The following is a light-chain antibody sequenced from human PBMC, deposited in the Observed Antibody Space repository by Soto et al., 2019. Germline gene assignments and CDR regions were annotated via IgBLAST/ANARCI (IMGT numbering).Light chain of an antibody. J-gene: IGKJ5*01. CDR1: QGISRS. V-gene: IGKV1-12*01. Sequence: DIQMTQSPSAMSASVGDRVTITCRASQGISRSLAWYQQKPGKAPKLLIYAASSLQSGVPSRFSGSGFGTDFTLTISSLQPEDSAIYYCQQADTFPITFGQGTRLEN. CDR3: QQADTFPIT. CDR2: AAS.